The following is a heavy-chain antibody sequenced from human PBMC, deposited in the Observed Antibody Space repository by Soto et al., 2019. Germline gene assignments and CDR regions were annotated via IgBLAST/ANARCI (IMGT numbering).Heavy chain of an antibody. D-gene: IGHD1-26*01. CDR2: ISYDGSNK. V-gene: IGHV3-30-3*01. J-gene: IGHJ4*02. CDR1: GFTFSSYA. Sequence: GGSLRLSCAASGFTFSSYAMHWVRQAPGKGLEWVAVISYDGSNKYYADSVKGRFTISRDNSKNTLYLQMNSLRAEDTAVYYCAGENDLLYDHWGQGTLVTVSS. CDR3: AGENDLLYDH.